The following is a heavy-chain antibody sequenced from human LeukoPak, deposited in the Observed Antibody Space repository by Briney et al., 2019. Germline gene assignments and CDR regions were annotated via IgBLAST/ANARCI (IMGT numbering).Heavy chain of an antibody. CDR2: IRYDGSNK. D-gene: IGHD6-6*01. CDR3: ARVGSSSSLGFDY. Sequence: GGSLRLSCAASGFTFRSYGMHWVRQAPGKGLEWVAVIRYDGSNKYCADSVKGRFTISRDNSKNTLYLEMSSLRAEDTAVYYCARVGSSSSLGFDYWGQGTLVTVSS. CDR1: GFTFRSYG. V-gene: IGHV3-33*01. J-gene: IGHJ4*02.